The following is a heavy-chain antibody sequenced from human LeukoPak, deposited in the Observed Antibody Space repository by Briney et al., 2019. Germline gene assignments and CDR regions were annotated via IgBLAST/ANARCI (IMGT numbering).Heavy chain of an antibody. V-gene: IGHV4-4*02. CDR1: GGSISSSNW. CDR2: IYHSGST. D-gene: IGHD3-22*01. CDR3: ARASSGSSFKFLDY. Sequence: SETLSLTCTVSGGSISSSNWWSWVRQPPGKGLEWIGEIYHSGSTNYDPSLKSRVIISVDKSKNQFSLKLSSVTAADTAVYYCARASSGSSFKFLDYWGQGTLVTVSS. J-gene: IGHJ4*02.